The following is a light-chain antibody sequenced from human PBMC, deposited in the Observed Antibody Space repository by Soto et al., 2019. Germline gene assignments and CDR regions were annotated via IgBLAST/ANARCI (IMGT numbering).Light chain of an antibody. CDR3: QQRSNWPRLT. J-gene: IGKJ4*01. CDR2: DAS. CDR1: QNVSSY. Sequence: TLSLSPGERATLSCRASQNVSSYLAWYQQKPGQAPRLLTYDASNRAIGIPARFSGSGSGTDFTLTISSLQPEDFAVYFCQQRSNWPRLTFGGGTKVDI. V-gene: IGKV3-11*01.